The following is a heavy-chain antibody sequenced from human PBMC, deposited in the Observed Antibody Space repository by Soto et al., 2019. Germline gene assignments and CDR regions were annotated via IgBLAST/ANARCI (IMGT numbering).Heavy chain of an antibody. D-gene: IGHD3-22*01. CDR2: IIPIFGTA. Sequence: QVQLVQSGAEVKKPGSSVKVSCKASGGTFSSYAISWVRQAPGQGLEWMGGIIPIFGTANYAQKFQGRVTMSADESTSTAYMELSSLRSEDTAVYYCARGTYYYDSSGYRYYYYYGMDVWGQGTTVTVSS. J-gene: IGHJ6*02. CDR1: GGTFSSYA. CDR3: ARGTYYYDSSGYRYYYYYGMDV. V-gene: IGHV1-69*12.